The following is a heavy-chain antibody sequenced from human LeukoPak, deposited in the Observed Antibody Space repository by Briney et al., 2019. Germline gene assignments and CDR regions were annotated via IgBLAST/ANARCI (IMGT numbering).Heavy chain of an antibody. J-gene: IGHJ4*02. D-gene: IGHD3-22*01. Sequence: ASVKVSCKASGYTFIGYYMHWVRQAPGQGLEWMGWINPTSGGANYAQKFQGRVTMTRDTSMSTAYMEMRSLRSDDTAAYYCARGDYYDSGVYYYDWGQGTQVTVSS. CDR2: INPTSGGA. V-gene: IGHV1-2*02. CDR3: ARGDYYDSGVYYYD. CDR1: GYTFIGYY.